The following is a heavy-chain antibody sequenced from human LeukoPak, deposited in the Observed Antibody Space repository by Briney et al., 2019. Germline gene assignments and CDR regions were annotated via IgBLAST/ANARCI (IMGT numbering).Heavy chain of an antibody. J-gene: IGHJ4*02. D-gene: IGHD6-19*01. CDR1: GFTFSSYS. CDR3: AIGFSRGPPDSDY. V-gene: IGHV3-21*01. CDR2: ISSSSSYI. Sequence: GGSLRLSCAASGFTFSSYSMNWVRQAPGKGLEWVSSISSSSSYIYYADSVKGRFTISRDNAKNSLYLQMNSLRAEDTAVYYCAIGFSRGPPDSDYWGQGTLVTVSS.